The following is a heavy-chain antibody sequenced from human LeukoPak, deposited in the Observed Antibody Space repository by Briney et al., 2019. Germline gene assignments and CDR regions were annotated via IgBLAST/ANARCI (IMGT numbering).Heavy chain of an antibody. D-gene: IGHD3-22*01. Sequence: GASVKVSCKASGGTFSSYAISWVRQAPGQGLEWMGGIIPIFGTANYAQKFQGRVTITADESTSTAYMELSSLRSEDTAAYYCAREEWDSSGYYYANWFDPWGQGTLVTVSS. J-gene: IGHJ5*02. V-gene: IGHV1-69*13. CDR1: GGTFSSYA. CDR3: AREEWDSSGYYYANWFDP. CDR2: IIPIFGTA.